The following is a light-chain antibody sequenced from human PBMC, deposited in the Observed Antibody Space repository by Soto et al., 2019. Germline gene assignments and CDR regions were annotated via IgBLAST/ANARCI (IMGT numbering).Light chain of an antibody. V-gene: IGKV1-39*01. Sequence: DIQMTQSPSSLSASVGDRVTITCRASQSISSKLNWYQQRPGKVPNLLIYDASSLQSGVPSRFSGSGSGTDFTLTISSLQPDDFATYYCQQSYRSPPTFGQGTKVEIK. CDR1: QSISSK. J-gene: IGKJ1*01. CDR2: DAS. CDR3: QQSYRSPPT.